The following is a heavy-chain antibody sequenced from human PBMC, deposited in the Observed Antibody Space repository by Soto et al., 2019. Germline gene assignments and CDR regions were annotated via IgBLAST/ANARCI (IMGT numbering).Heavy chain of an antibody. CDR1: GFTFSSYG. J-gene: IGHJ4*02. CDR3: AKGLAAGTPFPPDY. CDR2: ISYDGSNK. Sequence: GGSLRLSCAASGFTFSSYGMHWVRQAPGKGLEWVAVISYDGSNKYYADSVKGRFTVSRDNSKNTLYLQMNSLRAEDTAVYYCAKGLAAGTPFPPDYWGQGTLVTVSS. V-gene: IGHV3-30*18. D-gene: IGHD6-13*01.